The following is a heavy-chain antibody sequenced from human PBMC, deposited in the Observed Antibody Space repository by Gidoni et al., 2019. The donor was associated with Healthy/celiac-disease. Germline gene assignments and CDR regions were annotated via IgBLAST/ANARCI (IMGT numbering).Heavy chain of an antibody. J-gene: IGHJ2*01. CDR2: ISGSGGST. CDR1: GFPFSSYA. Sequence: EVQLLESGGGLVQPGGSLRLSCAASGFPFSSYARSWVRQAPGKGLEWVSAISGSGGSTYYADSVKGRFTISRDNSKNTLYLQMNSLRAEDTAVYYCAKGGQYSSGWSYWYFDLWGRGTLVTVSS. V-gene: IGHV3-23*01. D-gene: IGHD6-19*01. CDR3: AKGGQYSSGWSYWYFDL.